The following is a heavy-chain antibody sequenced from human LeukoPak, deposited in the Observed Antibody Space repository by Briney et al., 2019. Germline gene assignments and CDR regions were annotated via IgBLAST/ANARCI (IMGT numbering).Heavy chain of an antibody. CDR1: GGSFSGYY. J-gene: IGHJ4*02. CDR3: ARDYYDSSGYYNFDY. V-gene: IGHV4-34*01. Sequence: PSETLSLTCAVYGGSFSGYYWSWIRQPPGKGLEWLGSIYYSGSTYYNPSLKSRITTSVDTSKNQFSLKLSSVTAADTAVYYCARDYYDSSGYYNFDYWGQGTLVTVSS. CDR2: IYYSGST. D-gene: IGHD3-22*01.